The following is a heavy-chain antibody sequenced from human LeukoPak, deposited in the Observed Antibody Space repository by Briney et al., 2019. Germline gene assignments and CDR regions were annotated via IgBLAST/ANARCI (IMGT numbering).Heavy chain of an antibody. D-gene: IGHD2-2*02. CDR2: INHSGST. V-gene: IGHV4-34*01. Sequence: PSETLPLTCAVYGGSFSGYYWSWIRQPPGKGLEWIGEINHSGSTNYNPSLKSRVTISVDTSKNQFSLKLSSVTAADTAVYYCARLPVVPAAIQSDYGMDVWGQGTTVTVSS. CDR3: ARLPVVPAAIQSDYGMDV. CDR1: GGSFSGYY. J-gene: IGHJ6*02.